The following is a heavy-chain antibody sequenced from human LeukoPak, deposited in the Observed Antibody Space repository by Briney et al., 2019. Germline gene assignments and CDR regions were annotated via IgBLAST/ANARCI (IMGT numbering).Heavy chain of an antibody. Sequence: GGSLRLSCAASGFTLSSYSMNWVRQAPGKGLEWVSAISGSGGSTYYADSVKGRFTISRDNSKNTLYLQMNSLRAEDTAVYYCAKKGLLVTSYYFDYWGQGTLVTVSS. D-gene: IGHD3-9*01. CDR1: GFTLSSYS. J-gene: IGHJ4*02. CDR2: ISGSGGST. V-gene: IGHV3-23*01. CDR3: AKKGLLVTSYYFDY.